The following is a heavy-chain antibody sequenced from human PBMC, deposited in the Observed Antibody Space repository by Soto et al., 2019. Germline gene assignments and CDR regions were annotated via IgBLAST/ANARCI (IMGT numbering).Heavy chain of an antibody. CDR2: IYYSGST. D-gene: IGHD4-17*01. Sequence: SETLSLTCTVSGGSISSSSYSWGWIRQTPGKGLEWIGSIYYSGSTYYNPSLKSRVTMSVDTSKNQFSLKLSSVTAADTAVYYCARLWYADYVWGQGTLVTVSS. V-gene: IGHV4-39*01. CDR1: GGSISSSSYS. CDR3: ARLWYADYV. J-gene: IGHJ4*02.